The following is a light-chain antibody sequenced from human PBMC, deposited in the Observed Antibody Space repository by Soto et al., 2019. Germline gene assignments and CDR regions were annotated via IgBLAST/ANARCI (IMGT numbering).Light chain of an antibody. CDR3: LQHNTYPYT. CDR1: QDISNY. V-gene: IGKV1-33*01. J-gene: IGKJ2*01. CDR2: DAS. Sequence: DIQMTQSPSSLSASVGDRVTITCQASQDISNYLNWYQQKPGKAPKLLIYDASNLETGVPSRFSGSGSGTDFTFTISNLQPEDFATYYCLQHNTYPYTFGQGTKLEIK.